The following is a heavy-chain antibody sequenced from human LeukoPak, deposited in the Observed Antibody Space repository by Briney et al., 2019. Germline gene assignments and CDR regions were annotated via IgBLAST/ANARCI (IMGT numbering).Heavy chain of an antibody. V-gene: IGHV5-51*01. CDR3: ARPGWVSGADYFVS. D-gene: IGHD6-19*01. CDR2: IYPGDSDT. Sequence: GESLETLLRGSGDNFSSYLNGWVGQMPGKGLEWMGIIYPGDSDTRYSPSFQGQVTISADKSISTAYLQRSSLKASDTAMYYCARPGWVSGADYFVSSGQRALVTVSS. J-gene: IGHJ4*02. CDR1: GDNFSSYL.